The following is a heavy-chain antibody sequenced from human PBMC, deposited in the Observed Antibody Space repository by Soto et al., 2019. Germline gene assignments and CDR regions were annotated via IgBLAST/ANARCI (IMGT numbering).Heavy chain of an antibody. CDR2: ISGSGGST. J-gene: IGHJ4*02. CDR3: AKAWGVIVSASGVDY. D-gene: IGHD3-10*01. V-gene: IGHV3-23*01. CDR1: GFTFSSYA. Sequence: EVQLLESGGGLVQPGGSLRLSCAASGFTFSSYAMSWVRQAPGKGLEWVSAISGSGGSTYYADSVKGRFTISRDNSKNTLYLQMNSLSAEDTAVYYCAKAWGVIVSASGVDYWGQGTLVTVSS.